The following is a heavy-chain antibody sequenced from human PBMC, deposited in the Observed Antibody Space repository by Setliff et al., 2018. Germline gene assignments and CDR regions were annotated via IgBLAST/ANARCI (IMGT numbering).Heavy chain of an antibody. CDR1: GGSIASGGYS. Sequence: KASETLSLTCVVSGGSIASGGYSWSWIRQPPGKGLEWIGYIYHRGNAYYNPSLESRVTMSVDRSNNQFSLKLDSVTAADTAVYYCAQGDYFGSGAFYDWGQGMLVTVSS. CDR2: IYHRGNA. V-gene: IGHV4-30-2*01. CDR3: AQGDYFGSGAFYD. D-gene: IGHD3-10*01. J-gene: IGHJ4*02.